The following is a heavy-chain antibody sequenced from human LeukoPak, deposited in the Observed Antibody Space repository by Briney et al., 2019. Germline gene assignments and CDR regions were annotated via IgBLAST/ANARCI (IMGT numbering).Heavy chain of an antibody. J-gene: IGHJ6*02. Sequence: PGESLRLSCAASGFTFSNYWMTWVRQAPGKGLEWVANIKQDGSEKYYVDSVKGRFTISRDNAKNSLSLQMNSLRAEDTAVYYCARKSGVDVWGQGTTVTVSS. CDR2: IKQDGSEK. CDR3: ARKSGVDV. V-gene: IGHV3-7*01. CDR1: GFTFSNYW.